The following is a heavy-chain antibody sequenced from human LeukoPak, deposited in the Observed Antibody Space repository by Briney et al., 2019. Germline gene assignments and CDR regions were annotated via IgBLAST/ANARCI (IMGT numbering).Heavy chain of an antibody. J-gene: IGHJ4*02. CDR2: IHHSGST. CDR3: ARSRGWLQSHPLGY. V-gene: IGHV4-34*01. Sequence: SETLSLTCAVYGGSFSGYYWSWIRQPPGKGLEWVGEIHHSGSTNYSPSLKSRVTISVDTSKNQFSLKLSSVTAADTAVYYCARSRGWLQSHPLGYWGQGTLVAVSS. D-gene: IGHD5-24*01. CDR1: GGSFSGYY.